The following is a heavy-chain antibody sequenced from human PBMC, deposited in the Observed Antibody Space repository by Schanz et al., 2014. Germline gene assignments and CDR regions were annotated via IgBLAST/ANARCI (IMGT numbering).Heavy chain of an antibody. D-gene: IGHD1-1*01. CDR2: IWSDGTNE. CDR3: ARGRVLES. Sequence: VQLVESGGGVVQPGRSLRLSCAASGFTFSTHAMHWVRQAPGKGLEWVAVIWSDGTNEYYADSVKGRFTISRDNAKNSLFLQMNSLSPEDTAVYYCARGRVLESWGQGTLVTVSS. V-gene: IGHV3-33*08. J-gene: IGHJ5*02. CDR1: GFTFSTHA.